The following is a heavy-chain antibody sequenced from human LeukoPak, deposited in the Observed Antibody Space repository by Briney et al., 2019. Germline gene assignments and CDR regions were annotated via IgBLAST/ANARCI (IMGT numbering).Heavy chain of an antibody. J-gene: IGHJ4*02. CDR3: ARHVYSSSWPHFDY. D-gene: IGHD6-13*01. CDR1: GGSINSYY. CDR2: IYYSGST. V-gene: IGHV4-59*08. Sequence: PSETLSLTRTVSGGSINSYYWSWIRQPPGKGLEWIGYIYYSGSTNYNPSLKSRVSISVDTSKNQFSLKLSSVTAADTAVYYCARHVYSSSWPHFDYWGQGTLVTVSS.